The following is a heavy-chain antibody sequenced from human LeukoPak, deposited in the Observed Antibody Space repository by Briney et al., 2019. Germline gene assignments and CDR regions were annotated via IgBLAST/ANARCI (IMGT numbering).Heavy chain of an antibody. Sequence: GFLRLSCAASGFTFSSYGMHWVRQAPGKGLEWVAFIRYDGSNKYYADSVKGRFTISRDNSKNTLYLQMNSLRAEDTAVYYCAKTPLNCGGDCYLDYWGQGTLVTVSS. CDR3: AKTPLNCGGDCYLDY. J-gene: IGHJ4*02. CDR1: GFTFSSYG. D-gene: IGHD2-21*01. V-gene: IGHV3-30*02. CDR2: IRYDGSNK.